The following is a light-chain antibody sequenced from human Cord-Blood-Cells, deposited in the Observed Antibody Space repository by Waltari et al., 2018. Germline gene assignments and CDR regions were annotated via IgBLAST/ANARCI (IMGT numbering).Light chain of an antibody. CDR3: CSYAGSYTVV. CDR1: SRDVCGYNH. CDR2: DVS. J-gene: IGLJ2*01. Sequence: QSALTQPRSVSGSPGHSVTISCTGTSRDVCGYNHVAWYQQHPGKAPKLMIYDVSKRPSGVPDRFSGSKSGNTASLTISGLQAEDEADYYCCSYAGSYTVVFGGGTKLTVL. V-gene: IGLV2-11*01.